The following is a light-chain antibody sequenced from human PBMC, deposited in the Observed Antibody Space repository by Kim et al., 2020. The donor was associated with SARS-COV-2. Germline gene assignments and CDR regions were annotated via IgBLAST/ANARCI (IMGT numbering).Light chain of an antibody. V-gene: IGLV3-1*01. CDR2: EDS. CDR3: QAWDSSTAWV. J-gene: IGLJ1*01. CDR1: KLGDKY. Sequence: SYELTQPPSVSVSPGQTASITCSGDKLGDKYACWYQQKPGQSPVLVIYEDSNRPSGIPERFSASNSGNTATLTISGTQAMDEADYYRQAWDSSTAWVFGT.